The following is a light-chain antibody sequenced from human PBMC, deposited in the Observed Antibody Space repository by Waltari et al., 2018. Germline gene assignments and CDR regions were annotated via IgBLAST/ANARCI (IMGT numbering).Light chain of an antibody. V-gene: IGKV3-20*01. J-gene: IGKJ3*01. CDR3: QQYGSSPLT. CDR1: QSVSSSY. Sequence: EIVLTQSPGTLSLSPGERATLSCRASQSVSSSYLAWYQQKPGPAPRLLIYGASSRATGIPDRFSGSGSGTDFTFTISRLEPEDFAVYYCQQYGSSPLTFGPGTKVDIK. CDR2: GAS.